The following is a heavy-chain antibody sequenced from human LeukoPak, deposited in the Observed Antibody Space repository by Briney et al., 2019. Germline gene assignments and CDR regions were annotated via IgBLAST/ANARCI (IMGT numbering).Heavy chain of an antibody. J-gene: IGHJ4*02. CDR1: GFTFSTYA. V-gene: IGHV3-23*01. D-gene: IGHD3-10*01. CDR3: AKMGSGTYYYFNY. CDR2: ISASGSGT. Sequence: PGESLRLSCAASGFTFSTYAMSWVRQAPGKGLEWVSAISASGSGTYYADSVKGRFTISRDNSKNTLYLQMNSLRAEDSAVYYCAKMGSGTYYYFNYWGQGTLVTVSS.